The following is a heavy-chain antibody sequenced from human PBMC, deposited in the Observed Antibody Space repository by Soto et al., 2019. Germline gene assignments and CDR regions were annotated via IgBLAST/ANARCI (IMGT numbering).Heavy chain of an antibody. Sequence: EVQLVESGGGLVQPGGSLRLSCATSGFTFSDHYLEWVRQAPGKGLEWVGRSRNRAQSYTTEYGASVKGRFTISRDDSKNSLYLQVNSLTTDDTAVYYCVLWVRGVINYWGQGTLVTVSS. CDR2: SRNRAQSYTT. D-gene: IGHD3-10*01. V-gene: IGHV3-72*01. CDR1: GFTFSDHY. CDR3: VLWVRGVINY. J-gene: IGHJ4*02.